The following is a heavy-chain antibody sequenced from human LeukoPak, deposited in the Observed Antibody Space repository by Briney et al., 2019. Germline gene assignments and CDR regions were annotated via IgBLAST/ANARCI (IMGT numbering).Heavy chain of an antibody. J-gene: IGHJ6*03. CDR3: ARLLWFGERYYYMDV. V-gene: IGHV1-69*13. Sequence: GASVKVSCKASGGTFSSYAISWVRQAPGQGLEWMGGIIPIFGTANYAQKFQGRVTITADGSTSTAYMELSSLRSEDTAVYYCARLLWFGERYYYMDVWGKGTTVTISS. CDR1: GGTFSSYA. D-gene: IGHD3-10*01. CDR2: IIPIFGTA.